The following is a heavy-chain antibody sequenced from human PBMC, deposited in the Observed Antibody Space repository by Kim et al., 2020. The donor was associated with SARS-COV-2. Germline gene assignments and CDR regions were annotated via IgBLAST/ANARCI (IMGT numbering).Heavy chain of an antibody. Sequence: GGSLKLSCATSGFTFSSHSMNRVRQAPGKGLECVSSIRSSSSYIYYADSVKGRFTISRDNAKNSLYLQMNSLRAEDTDVYYCARVHRIAVAGTPIYYYYGMDIWGQGTTVTVSS. CDR1: GFTFSSHS. CDR3: ARVHRIAVAGTPIYYYYGMDI. J-gene: IGHJ6*02. D-gene: IGHD6-19*01. V-gene: IGHV3-21*01. CDR2: IRSSSSYI.